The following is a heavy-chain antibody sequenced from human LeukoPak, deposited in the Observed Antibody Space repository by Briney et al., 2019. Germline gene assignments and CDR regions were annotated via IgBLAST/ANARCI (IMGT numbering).Heavy chain of an antibody. CDR2: INHRGST. CDR3: ARGSDFWSRQFDY. J-gene: IGHJ4*02. CDR1: GRSFSGYY. V-gene: IGHV4-34*01. D-gene: IGHD3-3*01. Sequence: PSETLSLTCAVYGRSFSGYYCSWIRHPPGKVLEWSGEINHRGSTNYNPSLKSRVTISVDTSKKQFYMKLSSVTAADTAVYYCARGSDFWSRQFDYWGQGTLVTVSS.